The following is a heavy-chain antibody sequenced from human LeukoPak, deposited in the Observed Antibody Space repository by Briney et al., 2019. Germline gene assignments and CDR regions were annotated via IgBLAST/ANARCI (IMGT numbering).Heavy chain of an antibody. CDR2: ISNDGSSK. J-gene: IGHJ4*02. CDR3: AKDLGPGYSSAWLAN. D-gene: IGHD6-19*01. CDR1: GFTFSTYG. Sequence: PGGSMRLSCAASGFTFSTYGMHWVRQAPGKGLEWVAVISNDGSSKYYADFVRGRFTISRDNSKNTLYLQMNSQRAEDTAVYYCAKDLGPGYSSAWLANWGQGTLVIVSS. V-gene: IGHV3-30*18.